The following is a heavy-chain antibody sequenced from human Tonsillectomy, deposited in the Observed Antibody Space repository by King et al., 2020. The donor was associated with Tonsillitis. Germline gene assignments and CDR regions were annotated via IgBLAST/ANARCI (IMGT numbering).Heavy chain of an antibody. CDR3: AKDLPAGIAAAGTFDY. Sequence: VQLVESGGGVVQPGGSLRLSCAASGFTFSSYGMHWVRQAPGKGLEWVAFIRYDGSNKYYADSVKGRFTISRDNSKNTLYLQMNSLRAEDTAVYYCAKDLPAGIAAAGTFDYWGQGTLVTVSS. CDR1: GFTFSSYG. D-gene: IGHD6-13*01. J-gene: IGHJ4*02. CDR2: IRYDGSNK. V-gene: IGHV3-30*02.